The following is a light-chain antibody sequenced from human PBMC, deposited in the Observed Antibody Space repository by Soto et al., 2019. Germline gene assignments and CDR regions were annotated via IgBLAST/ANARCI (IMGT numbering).Light chain of an antibody. Sequence: QSALTQTASVSGSPGQSIAISCTGTSSYVGGYNYVSWYQQHPGKAPKLMLYDVSNRPSGVSNRFSGSKSGNTASLTISGLQAEDEADYYCSSYTSSSTVVFGGGTKVTVL. J-gene: IGLJ3*02. CDR2: DVS. CDR3: SSYTSSSTVV. CDR1: SSYVGGYNY. V-gene: IGLV2-14*01.